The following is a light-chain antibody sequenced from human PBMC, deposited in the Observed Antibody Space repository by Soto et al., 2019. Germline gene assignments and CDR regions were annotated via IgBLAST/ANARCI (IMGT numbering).Light chain of an antibody. CDR1: SSDVGGYNL. CDR2: EVN. J-gene: IGLJ1*01. V-gene: IGLV2-23*02. CDR3: CSYATSTTFLIV. Sequence: SALTQPASVSGSPGQSITISCTGTSSDVGGYNLVSWYQQHPGNAPKLIVYEVNKRPSGVSWRFSGSKSGDTASLTISGLQAEDEADYYCCSYATSTTFLIVFGTGTKV.